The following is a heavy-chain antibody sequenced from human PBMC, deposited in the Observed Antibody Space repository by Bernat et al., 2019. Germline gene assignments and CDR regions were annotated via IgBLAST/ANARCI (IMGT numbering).Heavy chain of an antibody. CDR3: AGVGNSSEPYYFDY. D-gene: IGHD6-13*01. CDR2: IKWSGVSK. J-gene: IGHJ4*02. CDR1: ELPFDDDG. Sequence: EVKFVESGGGVDRLGGPLRLSCAAPELPFDDDGMSWVRQAPGKGLEWALGIKWSGVSKGYADSVKGRLTISRDNAKNTLYLQMNSLRAEDTALYYCAGVGNSSEPYYFDYWGQGTLVTVSS. V-gene: IGHV3-20*04.